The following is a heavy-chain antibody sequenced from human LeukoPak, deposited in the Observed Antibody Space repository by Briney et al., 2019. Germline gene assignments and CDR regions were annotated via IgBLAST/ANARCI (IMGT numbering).Heavy chain of an antibody. V-gene: IGHV1-18*01. Sequence: GASVKVSCKASGYTFTSYGISWVRQAPGQGLEWMGWISAYNGNTNYAQKLQGRVTMTTDTSTSTAYMELRSLRSDDTAVYYCARDAIEDTAMVTGYFDYWGQGTLVTVSS. D-gene: IGHD5-18*01. CDR1: GYTFTSYG. CDR3: ARDAIEDTAMVTGYFDY. CDR2: ISAYNGNT. J-gene: IGHJ4*02.